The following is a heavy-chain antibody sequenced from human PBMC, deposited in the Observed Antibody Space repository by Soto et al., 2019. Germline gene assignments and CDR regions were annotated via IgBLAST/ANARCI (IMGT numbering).Heavy chain of an antibody. CDR2: IYYSGST. CDR1: GGSISSSSYY. J-gene: IGHJ6*02. D-gene: IGHD4-17*01. V-gene: IGHV4-39*01. Sequence: PSETLSLTCTVSGGSISSSSYYWGWIRQPPGKGLEWIGSIYYSGSTYYNPSLKSRVTISVDTSKNQFSLKLSSVTAADTAVYYCARREGYYGDCYYYYGMDVWGQGTTVTVSS. CDR3: ARREGYYGDCYYYYGMDV.